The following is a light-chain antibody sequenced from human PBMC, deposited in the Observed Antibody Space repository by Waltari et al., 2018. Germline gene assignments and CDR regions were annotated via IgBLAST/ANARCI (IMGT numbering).Light chain of an antibody. CDR3: QVWDSSSDHPV. V-gene: IGLV2-14*01. CDR1: SRDVGGYNY. CDR2: DVS. Sequence: QSALTQPASVSGSPGQSITISCTGTSRDVGGYNYVSWYQQHPGKAPKLMIYDVSNRPSGIPERFSGSNSGNTATLTISRVEAGDEADYYCQVWDSSSDHPVFGGGTKLTVL. J-gene: IGLJ3*02.